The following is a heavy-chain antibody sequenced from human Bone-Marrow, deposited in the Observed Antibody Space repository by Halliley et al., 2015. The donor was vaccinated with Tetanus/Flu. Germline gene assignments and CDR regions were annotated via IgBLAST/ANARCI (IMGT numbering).Heavy chain of an antibody. V-gene: IGHV3-23*01. Sequence: SLRLSCAASGFPLRSYAMSWVRQAPGKGLEWVSGISDSSLSTHYADSVKGRFTISRDNSKNTLYVQMNRVRAADTAVYCCVRDITAYYDSSGYNAFDIWGQGTLVTVSS. J-gene: IGHJ3*02. CDR1: GFPLRSYA. CDR3: VRDITAYYDSSGYNAFDI. CDR2: ISDSSLST. D-gene: IGHD3-22*01.